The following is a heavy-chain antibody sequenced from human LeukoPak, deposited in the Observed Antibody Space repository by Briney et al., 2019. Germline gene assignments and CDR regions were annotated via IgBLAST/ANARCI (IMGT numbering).Heavy chain of an antibody. D-gene: IGHD6-19*01. CDR2: ITMTGSVI. CDR3: ARGGWSRGWFDP. CDR1: GFAFRDYY. Sequence: AGTLRLSCAASGFAFRDYYMSWLRQAPGKGLEWISYITMTGSVIQYSDSVKGRFTTSRDNAKNSLYLQMNSLRAEDTAVYYCARGGWSRGWFDPWGQGTLVTVSS. V-gene: IGHV3-11*01. J-gene: IGHJ5*02.